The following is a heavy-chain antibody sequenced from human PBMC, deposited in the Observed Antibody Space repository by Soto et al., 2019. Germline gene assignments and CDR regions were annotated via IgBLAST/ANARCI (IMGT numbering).Heavy chain of an antibody. CDR3: ARRDYYDSSGYYRGYGMDV. Sequence: QVQLQELGPGLVKPSGTLSLTCAVSGGSISSSNWWSWVRQPPGKGLEWIGEIYHSGSTNYNPSLKSRVTISVDKSKNQFSLKLSSVTAADTAVYYCARRDYYDSSGYYRGYGMDVWGQGTTVTVSS. D-gene: IGHD3-22*01. CDR2: IYHSGST. J-gene: IGHJ6*02. CDR1: GGSISSSNW. V-gene: IGHV4-4*02.